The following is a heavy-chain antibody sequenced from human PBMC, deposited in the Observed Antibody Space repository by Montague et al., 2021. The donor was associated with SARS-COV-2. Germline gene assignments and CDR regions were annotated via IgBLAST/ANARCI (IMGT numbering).Heavy chain of an antibody. Sequence: TLSLTCTVSGDSITSDVSYWSWIRRPAGKGLEWLGRIYTTGSTNYNSSLKSRLTISLDTSKNQFSLKLSSVTAADTAVYYCAGDDFRWDFDCWGQGTLVTVSS. CDR2: IYTTGST. J-gene: IGHJ4*02. CDR3: AGDDFRWDFDC. D-gene: IGHD2/OR15-2a*01. CDR1: GDSITSDVSY. V-gene: IGHV4-61*02.